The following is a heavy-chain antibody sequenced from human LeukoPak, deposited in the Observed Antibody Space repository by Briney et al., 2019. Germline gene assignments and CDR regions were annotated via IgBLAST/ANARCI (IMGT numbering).Heavy chain of an antibody. CDR1: GGSISNYY. V-gene: IGHV4-4*07. D-gene: IGHD4-11*01. Sequence: PSETLSLTCIVSGGSISNYYWSWIRQPAGKGLEWIGRIYTSGSTKYNPPLKSRVTISLDTSKNQFSLNLNSVTAADTAVYYCAREEPSNTYYFDYWGQGTLVTVSS. CDR2: IYTSGST. CDR3: AREEPSNTYYFDY. J-gene: IGHJ4*02.